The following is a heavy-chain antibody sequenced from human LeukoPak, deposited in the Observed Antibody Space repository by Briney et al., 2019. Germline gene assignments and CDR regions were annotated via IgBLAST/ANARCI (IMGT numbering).Heavy chain of an antibody. Sequence: GASVKDSCKASGYTFTSYCMSWVRQALGGELEGMGWISAYNGNTKYAQKLQGKVPMTTYTSTSTTSMYLKSLRSNDTAAYYCACTRDIVVGPGTQPLNDYWGQGTLVTVSS. J-gene: IGHJ4*02. CDR3: ACTRDIVVGPGTQPLNDY. V-gene: IGHV1-18*01. D-gene: IGHD2-2*01. CDR1: GYTFTSYC. CDR2: ISAYNGNT.